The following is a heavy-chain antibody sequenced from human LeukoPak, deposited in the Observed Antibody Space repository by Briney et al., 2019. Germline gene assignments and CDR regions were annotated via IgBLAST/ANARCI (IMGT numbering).Heavy chain of an antibody. CDR3: ARIVLRYFDWLLNFDY. CDR2: IYWDDDK. Sequence: ESGPTLVNPTQPLTLTCTFSGFSLSTSGVGVGWIRQPPGKALEWLALIYWDDDKRYNPSLKSTLTITKDTSKNQVVLTMTNMDPVDTATYYCARIVLRYFDWLLNFDYWGQGTLVTVSS. V-gene: IGHV2-5*02. CDR1: GFSLSTSGVG. J-gene: IGHJ4*02. D-gene: IGHD3-9*01.